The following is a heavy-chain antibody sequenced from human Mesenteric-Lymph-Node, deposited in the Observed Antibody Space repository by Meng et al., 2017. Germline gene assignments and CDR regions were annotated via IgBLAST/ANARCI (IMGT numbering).Heavy chain of an antibody. CDR3: ARERYSSGWYSWFDP. CDR2: IYHSGST. J-gene: IGHJ5*02. Sequence: KGAGPGLVKPSGTLALTWAVSGGAISSSNWWSWVRQPPGKGLEWIGEIYHSGSTNYNPSLKSRVTISVDTSKNQFSLQLNSVTPEDTAVYYCARERYSSGWYSWFDPWGQGTLVTVSS. V-gene: IGHV4-4*02. CDR1: GGAISSSNW. D-gene: IGHD6-19*01.